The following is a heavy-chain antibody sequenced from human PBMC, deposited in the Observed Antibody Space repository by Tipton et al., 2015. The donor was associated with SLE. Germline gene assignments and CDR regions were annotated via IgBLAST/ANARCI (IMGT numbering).Heavy chain of an antibody. CDR1: GGSISSSSYY. CDR3: ARGGTAYYYYYIDV. CDR2: IYHSGST. J-gene: IGHJ6*03. Sequence: TLSLTCTVSGGSISSSSYYWGWIRQPPGKGLEWIGEIYHSGSTNYNPSLKSRVTISVDKSKNQFSLKLSSVTAADTAVYYCARGGTAYYYYYIDVWGKGTTVTVS. V-gene: IGHV4-39*07. D-gene: IGHD1-26*01.